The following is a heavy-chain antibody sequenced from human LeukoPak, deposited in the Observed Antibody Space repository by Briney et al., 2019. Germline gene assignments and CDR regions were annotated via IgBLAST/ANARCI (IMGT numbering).Heavy chain of an antibody. CDR3: AREVEYGDYVFDY. Sequence: GASVKVSCKASGYTLTSYYLHWVRQAPGQGLEWMGVINPSGTGTNYAQKFQGRVTMTRDTSTSTVYMELSSLRSEDTAVYYCAREVEYGDYVFDYWGQGTLVTVSS. D-gene: IGHD4-17*01. V-gene: IGHV1-46*01. CDR2: INPSGTGT. CDR1: GYTLTSYY. J-gene: IGHJ4*02.